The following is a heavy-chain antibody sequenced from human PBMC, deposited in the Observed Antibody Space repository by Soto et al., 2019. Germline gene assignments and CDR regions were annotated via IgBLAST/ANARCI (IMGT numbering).Heavy chain of an antibody. CDR2: IYYSGST. J-gene: IGHJ4*02. CDR1: GGSLGSGDYY. CDR3: GIGWETPMPPFHY. D-gene: IGHD5-18*01. Sequence: QVQLQESGPGLVKASQTLSLTCSVSGGSLGSGDYYWSWIRQPPGKGLEWIGYIYYSGSTYYNPSLKSRLTRSVDKSKNHLSLRLSSVTSADMAVYFCGIGWETPMPPFHYWGQGALVTVSS. V-gene: IGHV4-30-4*01.